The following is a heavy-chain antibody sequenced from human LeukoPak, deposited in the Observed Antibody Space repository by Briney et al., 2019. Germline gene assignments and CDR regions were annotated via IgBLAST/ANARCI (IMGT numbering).Heavy chain of an antibody. J-gene: IGHJ4*02. Sequence: GGSLRLSCAASGFTFSSYSMNWVRQAPGKGLEWVSSISSCSSYIYYADSVKGRFTISRDNAKNSLYLQMNSLRAEDTAVYYCARGNSGYDFHFDYWGQGTLVTVSS. CDR1: GFTFSSYS. V-gene: IGHV3-21*01. CDR3: ARGNSGYDFHFDY. CDR2: ISSCSSYI. D-gene: IGHD5-12*01.